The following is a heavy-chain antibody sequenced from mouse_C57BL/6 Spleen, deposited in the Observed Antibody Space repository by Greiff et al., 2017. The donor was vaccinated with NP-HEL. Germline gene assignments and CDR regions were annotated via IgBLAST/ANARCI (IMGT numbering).Heavy chain of an antibody. CDR2: ISSGSSTI. V-gene: IGHV5-17*01. CDR3: ARKLGFDYYGSLYAMDY. Sequence: EVQLVESGGGLVKPGGSLKLSCAASGFTFSDYGMHWVRQAPEKGLEWVAYISSGSSTIYYADTVKGRFTISRDNAKNTLFLQMTSLRSEDTAMYYCARKLGFDYYGSLYAMDYWGQGTSVTVSS. CDR1: GFTFSDYG. J-gene: IGHJ4*01. D-gene: IGHD1-1*01.